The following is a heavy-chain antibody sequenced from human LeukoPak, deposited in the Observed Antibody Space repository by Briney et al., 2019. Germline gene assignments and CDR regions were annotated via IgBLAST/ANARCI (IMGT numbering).Heavy chain of an antibody. CDR2: IYYSGST. V-gene: IGHV4-59*01. D-gene: IGHD6-6*01. CDR1: GGSINSYY. J-gene: IGHJ6*03. CDR3: VRVLEYSSSSGYYYMDV. Sequence: SETLSLTCTVSGGSINSYYWSWIRQPPGKGLEWIGYIYYSGSTNYNPSLKSRVTISVDTSKNQFSLKLSSVTAADTAVYYCVRVLEYSSSSGYYYMDVWGKGTTVTVSS.